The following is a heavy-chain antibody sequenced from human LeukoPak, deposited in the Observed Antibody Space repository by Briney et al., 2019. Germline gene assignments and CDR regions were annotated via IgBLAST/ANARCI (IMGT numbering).Heavy chain of an antibody. D-gene: IGHD5-18*01. V-gene: IGHV1-69*05. J-gene: IGHJ4*02. CDR1: GGTFSSYA. CDR3: ARAEGYKSPWL. Sequence: SVKVSCXASGGTFSSYAISWVRQAPGQGLAWMGGIIPIFGTANYAQKFQGRVTITTDESTSTAYMELSSLRSEDTAVYYCARAEGYKSPWLWGQGTLVTVSS. CDR2: IIPIFGTA.